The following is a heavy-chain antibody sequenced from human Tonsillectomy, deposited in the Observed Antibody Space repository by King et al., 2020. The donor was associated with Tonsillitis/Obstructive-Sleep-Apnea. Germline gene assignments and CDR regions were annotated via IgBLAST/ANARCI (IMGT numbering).Heavy chain of an antibody. CDR2: ISYDGSNK. D-gene: IGHD1-1*01. Sequence: GQLVQSGGGVVQPGRSLRLSCAASGFTFSCYTMQWVRQAPGKGLERVAVISYDGSNKYYADSVKGRFTISRDNSKNTLYLQMNSLRAEDTAVYYCAGSSTGTWFDPWGQGTLVTVSS. V-gene: IGHV3-30*04. J-gene: IGHJ5*02. CDR3: AGSSTGTWFDP. CDR1: GFTFSCYT.